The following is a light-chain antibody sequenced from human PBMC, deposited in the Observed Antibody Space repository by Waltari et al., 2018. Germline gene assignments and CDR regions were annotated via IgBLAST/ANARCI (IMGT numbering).Light chain of an antibody. V-gene: IGKV2-28*01. CDR1: QILLHANGNTY. Sequence: DIVMTQYPLSLPVTPGQPASISCRSSQILLHANGNTYLDWFRQKPGQSPQLLISLVSNRASRVPDRFSGSGSGTDFTLKISRVEAEDVGVYYCMQALQTPLTVGGGTKVEI. CDR3: MQALQTPLT. J-gene: IGKJ4*01. CDR2: LVS.